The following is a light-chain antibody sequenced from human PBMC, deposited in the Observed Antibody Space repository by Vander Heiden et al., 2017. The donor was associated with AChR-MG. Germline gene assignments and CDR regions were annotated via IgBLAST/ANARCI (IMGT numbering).Light chain of an antibody. J-gene: IGKJ1*01. CDR3: QHYGTSLWA. V-gene: IGKV3-20*01. CDR1: QSVSSNY. Sequence: VLTQSPGTLSLSPGASATLSCRASQSVSSNYLAWYQQRPGQPPRLLIYGASSRATGIPDRFSGSGSGTEFTLTISRLEPEDFAVYYCQHYGTSLWAFGPGTKVEVK. CDR2: GAS.